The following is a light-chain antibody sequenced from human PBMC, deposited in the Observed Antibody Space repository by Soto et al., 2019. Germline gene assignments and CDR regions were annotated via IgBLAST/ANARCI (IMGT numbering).Light chain of an antibody. CDR1: SSDVGGYNY. J-gene: IGLJ1*01. CDR3: SSYAGSDYV. V-gene: IGLV2-8*01. Sequence: QSALTQPPSASGSPGQSVTISCTGTSSDVGGYNYVSWYQQHPGKAPKLMIYDVSKRPSGVPDRFSGSKSGNTASLTVSGLQAEDEADYYCSSYAGSDYVFGNGTKVTVL. CDR2: DVS.